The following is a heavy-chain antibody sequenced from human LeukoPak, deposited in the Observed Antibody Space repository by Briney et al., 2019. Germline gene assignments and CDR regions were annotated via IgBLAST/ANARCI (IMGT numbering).Heavy chain of an antibody. J-gene: IGHJ4*02. CDR2: ISSSGSTM. Sequence: MAGGSLRLSCAASGFIFSDYYMSWIRQAPGKGLEWVSYISSSGSTMYYTDSVKGRFTISRDNSKNTLYLQMNSLRVEDTAVYYCATPPHDYGDYYFDYWGQGTLVTVSS. CDR1: GFIFSDYY. D-gene: IGHD4-17*01. CDR3: ATPPHDYGDYYFDY. V-gene: IGHV3-11*04.